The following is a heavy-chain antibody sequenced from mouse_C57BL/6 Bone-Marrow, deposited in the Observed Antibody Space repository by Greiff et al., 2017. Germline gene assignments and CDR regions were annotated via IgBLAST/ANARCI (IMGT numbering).Heavy chain of an antibody. J-gene: IGHJ2*01. CDR1: GFNIKDDY. V-gene: IGHV14-4*01. CDR3: TTPAAYYFAY. Sequence: EDQLQQSGAELVRPGASVKLSCTASGFNIKDDYMHWVKQRPEQGLEWIGWIDPENGDTEYASKFQGNATITADTSSNTANLQLSSLTSEDTAVYYCTTPAAYYFAYWGQGTTLTVSA. CDR2: IDPENGDT.